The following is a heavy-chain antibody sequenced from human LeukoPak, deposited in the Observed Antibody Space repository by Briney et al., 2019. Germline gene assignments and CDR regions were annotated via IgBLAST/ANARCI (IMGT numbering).Heavy chain of an antibody. CDR2: ISGSGGST. V-gene: IGHV3-23*01. Sequence: PGGSLRLSCAASGFTFSSYAMSWVRQAPGKGLKWVSAISGSGGSTYYADSVKGRFTISRDNSKNTLYLQMNSLRAEDTAVYYCAKTGRGVVTVVITTYYFDYWGQGTLVTVSS. CDR1: GFTFSSYA. J-gene: IGHJ4*02. CDR3: AKTGRGVVTVVITTYYFDY. D-gene: IGHD3-22*01.